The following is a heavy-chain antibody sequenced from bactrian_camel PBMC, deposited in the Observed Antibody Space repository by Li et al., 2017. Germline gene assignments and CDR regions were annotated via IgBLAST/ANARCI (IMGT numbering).Heavy chain of an antibody. CDR1: GFTFTNYW. CDR2: SSSGALSL. CDR3: VIPPSGQWIYSFPY. V-gene: IGHV3S25*01. Sequence: QLVESGGGLVQPGGSLRLSCAASGFTFTNYWMHWVRQGPGKGLEWVSSSSSGALSLVYADSVKGRFTISGDNAKNTVYLLMNSLKPEDTAVYYCVIPPSGQWIYSFPYWGQGTQVTVS. D-gene: IGHD1*01. J-gene: IGHJ4*01.